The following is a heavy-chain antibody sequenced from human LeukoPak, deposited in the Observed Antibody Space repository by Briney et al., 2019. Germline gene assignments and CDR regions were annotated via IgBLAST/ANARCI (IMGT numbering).Heavy chain of an antibody. CDR3: ARFRYDILTGLLGHFDY. CDR2: IYYSGST. D-gene: IGHD3-9*01. Sequence: SSETLSLTCTVSGGSISSYYWSWIRQPPGKGLEWIGYIYYSGSTNYNPSLKSRVTMSVDTSKNQFSLKLSSVTAADTAVYYCARFRYDILTGLLGHFDYWGQGTLVNVSS. CDR1: GGSISSYY. V-gene: IGHV4-59*01. J-gene: IGHJ4*02.